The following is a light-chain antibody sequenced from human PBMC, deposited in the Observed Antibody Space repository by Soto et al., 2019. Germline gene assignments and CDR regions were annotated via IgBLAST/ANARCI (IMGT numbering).Light chain of an antibody. CDR3: QQYNSYSYT. CDR1: QSISSW. Sequence: DIQMTQSPSTLSASVGDRVTITCRASQSISSWLAWYQQKPGKAPKLLIYKASSLESGVPSRFSGSGSGTEFTLTVSSLRPDDFATYYCQQYNSYSYTFGQGTKLEIK. CDR2: KAS. V-gene: IGKV1-5*03. J-gene: IGKJ2*01.